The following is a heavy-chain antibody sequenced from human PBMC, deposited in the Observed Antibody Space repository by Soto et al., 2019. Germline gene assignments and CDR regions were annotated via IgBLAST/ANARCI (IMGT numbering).Heavy chain of an antibody. CDR3: ARSFSGYDLLVGYYYYDMDV. D-gene: IGHD5-12*01. Sequence: HGESLKISCKGSGYSFTSYWISWVRQMPGKGLEWMGRIDPSDSYTNYSPSFQGHVTISADKSISTAYLQWSSLKASDTAMYYCARSFSGYDLLVGYYYYDMDVWGQGTTVTVSS. CDR2: IDPSDSYT. V-gene: IGHV5-10-1*01. J-gene: IGHJ6*02. CDR1: GYSFTSYW.